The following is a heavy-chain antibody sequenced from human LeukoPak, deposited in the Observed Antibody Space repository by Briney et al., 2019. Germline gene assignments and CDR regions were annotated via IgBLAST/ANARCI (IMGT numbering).Heavy chain of an antibody. CDR1: LDSTTSNF. CDR2: IHRSGSP. D-gene: IGHD1-14*01. V-gene: IGHV4-59*12. CDR3: AREILGGFNPGAY. Sequence: PSETLSLTCTVSLDSTTSNFWSWVRQPLEKGLEWIGQIHRSGSPNYNPSLQSRVTISIDRSRNQIVLELSSVTAADTAFYYCAREILGGFNPGAYWGQGTLVTVSS. J-gene: IGHJ4*02.